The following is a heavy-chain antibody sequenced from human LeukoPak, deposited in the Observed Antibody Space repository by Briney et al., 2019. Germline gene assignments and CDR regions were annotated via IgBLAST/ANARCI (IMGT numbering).Heavy chain of an antibody. V-gene: IGHV4-34*09. CDR2: INHSGST. CDR3: ARVHSGSYSGVYYFDY. J-gene: IGHJ4*02. CDR1: GGSFSGYY. D-gene: IGHD1-26*01. Sequence: SETLSLTCAVYGGSFSGYYWSWIRPPPGKGLEWIGEINHSGSTNYNPSLKSRVTISVDTSKNQFSLKLSSVTAADSAVYYCARVHSGSYSGVYYFDYWGQGTLVTVSS.